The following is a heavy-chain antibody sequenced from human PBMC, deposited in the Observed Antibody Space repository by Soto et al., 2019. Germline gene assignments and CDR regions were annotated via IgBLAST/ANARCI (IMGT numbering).Heavy chain of an antibody. CDR1: GYTFTSYD. CDR3: ARVVVVGNNWFDP. Sequence: ASVKVSCKASGYTFTSYDINWVRQATGQGLEWMGWMNPNSGNTGYAQKFQGKVTMTRNTSISTAYMELSSLRSEDTAVYYCARVVVVGNNWFDPWGQGTLVTVSS. V-gene: IGHV1-8*01. J-gene: IGHJ5*02. CDR2: MNPNSGNT. D-gene: IGHD2-21*01.